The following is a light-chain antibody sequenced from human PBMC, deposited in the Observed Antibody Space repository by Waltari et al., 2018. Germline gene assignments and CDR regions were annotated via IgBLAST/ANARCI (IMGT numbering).Light chain of an antibody. Sequence: DIQMTQSPSTLSASVGDRVTITCRASQSVTRYLAWYQQKPGKAPKVLIWDVSSLERGVPSWFSGSGSGTEFTLTISSLQPDDFATYYCQQYDRYSAWTFGQGTKVEIK. CDR2: DVS. CDR1: QSVTRY. CDR3: QQYDRYSAWT. V-gene: IGKV1-5*01. J-gene: IGKJ1*01.